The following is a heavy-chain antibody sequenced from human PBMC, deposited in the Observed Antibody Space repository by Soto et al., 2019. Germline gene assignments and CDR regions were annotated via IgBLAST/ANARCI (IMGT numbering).Heavy chain of an antibody. D-gene: IGHD1-1*01. J-gene: IGHJ4*02. CDR2: SSNSGTFA. Sequence: PGGSLRLSCAASGLTFNEYYRSWIRQAPGKGLEWISYSSNSGTFARYADSVKGRFSISRDNAKNSLYLQINSLRGDDTAIYYCARSGDNYNLLDYWGQGTPVTVSS. V-gene: IGHV3-11*06. CDR3: ARSGDNYNLLDY. CDR1: GLTFNEYY.